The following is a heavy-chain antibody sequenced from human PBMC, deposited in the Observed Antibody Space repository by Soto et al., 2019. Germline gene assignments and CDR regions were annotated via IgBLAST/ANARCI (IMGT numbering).Heavy chain of an antibody. CDR2: IIPIYASP. D-gene: IGHD3-9*01. Sequence: ASLKVSCKASGGTFSSNAISWVRQAPGQGLEWMGGIIPIYASPNYAQNFQGRVTVTADKATSTAYLELSRLKFADSAIYYCAVTVTGSRSPLAHWGQGTLVTVSS. J-gene: IGHJ4*02. V-gene: IGHV1-69*06. CDR3: AVTVTGSRSPLAH. CDR1: GGTFSSNA.